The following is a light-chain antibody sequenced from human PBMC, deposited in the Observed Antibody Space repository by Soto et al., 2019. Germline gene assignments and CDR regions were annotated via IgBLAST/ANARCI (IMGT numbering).Light chain of an antibody. V-gene: IGKV3-15*01. J-gene: IGKJ1*01. CDR1: QSVSSN. CDR2: GAA. Sequence: EIVMTQSPATVSVSPGERATLSCSASQSVSSNLAWYQQKPGQAPRLLIYGAATRATGIPARFSGSGSGPEFTLTISSLQSEDCAVDYCQQYNIWPRTFGQGTKVDI. CDR3: QQYNIWPRT.